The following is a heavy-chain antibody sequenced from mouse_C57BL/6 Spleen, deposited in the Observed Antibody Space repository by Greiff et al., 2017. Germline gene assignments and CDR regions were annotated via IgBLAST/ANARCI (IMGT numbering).Heavy chain of an antibody. CDR3: ARGLLGCFDV. J-gene: IGHJ1*03. D-gene: IGHD2-10*01. V-gene: IGHV5-17*01. CDR1: GFTFSDYG. Sequence: DVMLVESGGGLVKPGGSLKLSCAASGFTFSDYGMHWVRQAPGKGLEWVAYISSGSSTIYYADTVKGRFTISRDNAKITLFLQMTSLRSEDTAMYYCARGLLGCFDVWGTGTTVTVSS. CDR2: ISSGSSTI.